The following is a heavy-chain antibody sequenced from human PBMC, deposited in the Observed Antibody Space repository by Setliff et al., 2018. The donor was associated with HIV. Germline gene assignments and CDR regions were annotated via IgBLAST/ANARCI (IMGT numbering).Heavy chain of an antibody. CDR1: GFTFSTFW. Sequence: VGSLRLSCAASGFTFSTFWMSWVRQAPGKGLEFVANIKEDGSVKNYVDSVKGRFTISRDNTKNLVYLQMSVLRAEDTATYYCARDPGSSAFDYWGQGAPVTVLL. CDR2: IKEDGSVK. D-gene: IGHD1-26*01. CDR3: ARDPGSSAFDY. V-gene: IGHV3-7*03. J-gene: IGHJ4*02.